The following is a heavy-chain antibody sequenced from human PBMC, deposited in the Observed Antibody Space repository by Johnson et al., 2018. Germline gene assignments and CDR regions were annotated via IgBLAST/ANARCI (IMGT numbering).Heavy chain of an antibody. CDR2: IIPIFGPA. Sequence: VQLVESGAEVKKXGSSVKVSCKASGGTFSSYAISWVRQAPGQGLEWMGGIIPIFGPANYAQKFQGRFTITSEESTSTAYMELSSLRSEDTAVDYCARVMVAGYGMDVWGQGTTVTVSS. D-gene: IGHD3-10*01. CDR3: ARVMVAGYGMDV. J-gene: IGHJ6*02. V-gene: IGHV1-69*01. CDR1: GGTFSSYA.